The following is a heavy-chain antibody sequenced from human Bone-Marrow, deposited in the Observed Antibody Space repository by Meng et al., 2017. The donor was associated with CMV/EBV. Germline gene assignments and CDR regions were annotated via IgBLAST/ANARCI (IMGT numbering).Heavy chain of an antibody. Sequence: GGSLRLSCAASGFTFSSYSMNWVRQAPGKGLEWVSSISSSSSYIYYADSVKGRFTISRDNAKNSLHLQMNSLRAEDTAVYYCARDWVTGTPRDFDYWGQGTLVTVSS. CDR3: ARDWVTGTPRDFDY. CDR2: ISSSSSYI. J-gene: IGHJ4*02. V-gene: IGHV3-21*01. CDR1: GFTFSSYS. D-gene: IGHD1-20*01.